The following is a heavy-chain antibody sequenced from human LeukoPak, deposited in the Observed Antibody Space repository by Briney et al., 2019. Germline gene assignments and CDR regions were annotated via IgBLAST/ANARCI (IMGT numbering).Heavy chain of an antibody. CDR3: ARGGNQYSSSWYGYYYYMDV. CDR2: INSDGSST. Sequence: GGSLRLPCAASGFTFSSYWMHWVRQAPGKGLVWVSRINSDGSSTSYADSVKGRFTISRDNAKNTLYLQMNSLRAEDTAVYYCARGGNQYSSSWYGYYYYMDVWGKGTTVTVSS. CDR1: GFTFSSYW. D-gene: IGHD6-13*01. V-gene: IGHV3-74*01. J-gene: IGHJ6*03.